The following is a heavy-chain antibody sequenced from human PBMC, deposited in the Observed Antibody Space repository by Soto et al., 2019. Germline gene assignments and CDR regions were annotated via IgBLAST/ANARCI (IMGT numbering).Heavy chain of an antibody. CDR1: GFFLSNHW. CDR3: ARSSGWRHGGVYNDGVDV. D-gene: IGHD2-8*02. Sequence: QVQLVESGGGWVKPGESLRLSCIGSGFFLSNHWMTWIRQAPGKGLEWVSYISASGDYTIYADSLKGRFTTSRDNPRNSLWLQINSLTAEYTAVYYCARSSGWRHGGVYNDGVDVWGKGTTVIVSS. CDR2: ISASGDYT. J-gene: IGHJ6*04. V-gene: IGHV3-11*06.